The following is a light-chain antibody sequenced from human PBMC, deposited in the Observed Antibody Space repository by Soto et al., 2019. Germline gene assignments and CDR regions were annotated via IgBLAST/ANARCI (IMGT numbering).Light chain of an antibody. CDR1: QSLLSSSNNKNY. CDR2: WAY. J-gene: IGKJ4*02. CDR3: HQDHSSPLK. V-gene: IGKV4-1*01. Sequence: DIVMTQSPDSLAVSLGERATINCKSSQSLLSSSNNKNYLSWYQQKPGQAPKALIYWAYTRESGVPDRFSGGVSGTDFTLTSSSLQAVDVGVYYCHQDHSSPLKFGVGTKMESK.